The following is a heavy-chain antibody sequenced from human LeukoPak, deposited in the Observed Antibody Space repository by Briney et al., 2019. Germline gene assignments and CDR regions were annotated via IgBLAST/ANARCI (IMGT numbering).Heavy chain of an antibody. V-gene: IGHV2-5*02. CDR2: IYWDDDK. CDR3: AHSFHYDYVWGSYRFLNWFDP. D-gene: IGHD3-16*02. CDR1: GFSLSTSGVG. J-gene: IGHJ5*02. Sequence: GSGPTLVKPTQTLTLTCTFSGFSLSTSGVGVGWIRQPPGKALEWLALIYWDDDKRYSPSLKSRLTITKDTSKNQVVLTMTNMDPVDTATYYGAHSFHYDYVWGSYRFLNWFDPWGQGTLVTVSS.